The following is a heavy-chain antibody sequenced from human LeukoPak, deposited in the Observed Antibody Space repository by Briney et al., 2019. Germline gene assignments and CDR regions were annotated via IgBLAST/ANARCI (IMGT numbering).Heavy chain of an antibody. CDR3: ARGGGRYFESYAFDI. J-gene: IGHJ3*02. V-gene: IGHV4-38-2*02. CDR1: GYSISSGYY. Sequence: SETLSLTCTVSGYSISSGYYWGWIRQPPGKGLEWIGSIYHSGSTYYNPSLKSRVTISVDTSKNQFSLKLSSVTAADTAVYYCARGGGRYFESYAFDIWGQGTMVTVSS. D-gene: IGHD3-9*01. CDR2: IYHSGST.